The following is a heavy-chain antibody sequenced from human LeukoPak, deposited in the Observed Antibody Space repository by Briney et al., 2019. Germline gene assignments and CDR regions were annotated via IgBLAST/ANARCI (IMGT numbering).Heavy chain of an antibody. D-gene: IGHD2-15*01. CDR2: ISGYNGNT. Sequence: SVKVSCKTSGYTFTSNGISWVRQAPGQGLEWMGWISGYNGNTNYVQNLQGRVTMTTDTSTSTAYMELRSLRSDDTAVYYCARERRYCSGGSCYTPSGGMDVWGQGTTVTVSS. V-gene: IGHV1-18*01. CDR1: GYTFTSNG. CDR3: ARERRYCSGGSCYTPSGGMDV. J-gene: IGHJ6*02.